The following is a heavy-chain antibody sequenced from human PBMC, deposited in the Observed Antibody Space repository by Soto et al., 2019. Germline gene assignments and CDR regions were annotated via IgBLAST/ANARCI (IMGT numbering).Heavy chain of an antibody. J-gene: IGHJ6*02. Sequence: QVQLVDSGGGVVQPGRSLRLSCVVSGFTFRNYGMHWVRQAPGKGLEWVAVIAYDGSYRNYADSVKGRFTISRDNSENTLYLQMDRLTTEDTAVYYCAKDRLGYSGSSDSGLDVWSQGTTVTVSS. D-gene: IGHD1-26*01. CDR3: AKDRLGYSGSSDSGLDV. CDR1: GFTFRNYG. V-gene: IGHV3-30*18. CDR2: IAYDGSYR.